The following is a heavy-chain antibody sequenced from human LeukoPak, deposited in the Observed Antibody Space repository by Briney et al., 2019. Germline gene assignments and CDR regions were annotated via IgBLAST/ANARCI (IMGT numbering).Heavy chain of an antibody. CDR1: GFTFSSYA. V-gene: IGHV3-23*01. CDR2: ISDSGGST. CDR3: VRRVPYSSSSVYFDR. D-gene: IGHD6-6*01. J-gene: IGHJ4*02. Sequence: GGSLRVSCAASGFTFSSYAMSWVRQAPGKGLEWVSAISDSGGSTYYADSVKGRFTISRDNSKNTVYLQMNSLRAEDTALYYCVRRVPYSSSSVYFDRWGQGTLVTVSS.